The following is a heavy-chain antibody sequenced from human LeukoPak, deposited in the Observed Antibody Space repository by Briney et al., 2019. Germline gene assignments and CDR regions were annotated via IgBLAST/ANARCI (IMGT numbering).Heavy chain of an antibody. CDR2: INPNSGGT. CDR3: ARDNAIFGVVPLGLDY. V-gene: IGHV1-2*02. CDR1: GYTFTGYY. Sequence: GASVKVSCKASGYTFTGYYMHWVRQAPGQGLEWMGWINPNSGGTNYAQKFQGRVTMTRDTSTSTVYMELSSLRSEDTAVYYCARDNAIFGVVPLGLDYWGQGTLVTVSS. D-gene: IGHD3-3*01. J-gene: IGHJ4*02.